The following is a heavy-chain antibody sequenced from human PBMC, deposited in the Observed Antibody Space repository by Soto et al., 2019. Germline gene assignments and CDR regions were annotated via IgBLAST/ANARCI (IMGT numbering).Heavy chain of an antibody. CDR2: IYPGDSDT. V-gene: IGHV5-51*01. D-gene: IGHD3-10*01. Sequence: GASLKISWKGSGYSFAGYWLGWVRPMPGKGLDWMGVIYPGDSDTRYSPSFDGQVTISADKSISTAYLQWSSLKASDTAMYFCARLPGVRGVFDGFNVWGQGTMVTVSS. CDR3: ARLPGVRGVFDGFNV. CDR1: GYSFAGYW. J-gene: IGHJ3*01.